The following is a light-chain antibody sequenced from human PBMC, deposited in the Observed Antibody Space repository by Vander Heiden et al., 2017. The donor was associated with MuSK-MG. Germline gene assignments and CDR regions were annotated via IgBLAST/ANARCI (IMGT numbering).Light chain of an antibody. CDR3: QQDDNLPDT. CDR2: DAS. CDR1: QDITNY. J-gene: IGKJ4*01. Sequence: DIQMTQSPSSLSASVGDRITITCQASQDITNYLNWYQQKPGEAPRLLIYDASTLETGVPSRVSGSGSGTDFTLTISSLQPEDIATYYCQQDDNLPDTFGGGTKVXI. V-gene: IGKV1-33*01.